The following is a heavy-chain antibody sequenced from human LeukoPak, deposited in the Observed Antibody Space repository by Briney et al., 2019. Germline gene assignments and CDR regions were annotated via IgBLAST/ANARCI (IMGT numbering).Heavy chain of an antibody. CDR2: ISTSYGNT. CDR3: ARVYSTNYYGSGDRPFLFDY. J-gene: IGHJ4*02. D-gene: IGHD3-10*01. Sequence: ASVKVSCKASGYTFTSYGFSWVRQAPGQGLEWMGWISTSYGNTNYAQKLQDRVTMTTDTSTSTAYMELTSLRSDDTAVYYCARVYSTNYYGSGDRPFLFDYWGQGTVVTVSS. CDR1: GYTFTSYG. V-gene: IGHV1-18*01.